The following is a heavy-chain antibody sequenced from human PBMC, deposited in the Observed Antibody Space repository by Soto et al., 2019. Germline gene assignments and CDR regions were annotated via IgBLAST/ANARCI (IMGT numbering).Heavy chain of an antibody. V-gene: IGHV4-61*01. CDR3: ASALYCSGRSCSFDP. D-gene: IGHD2-15*01. Sequence: QVQLQESGPGLVKPSETLSLTCTVSGGSVSSGNYYWSWIRQPPGKGLEWIGFIYYTGSTSYNPSLKPRSTITIDTSKTQFSLTLTSVTAADTAVYYCASALYCSGRSCSFDPWGQGTLVTVSS. J-gene: IGHJ5*02. CDR2: IYYTGST. CDR1: GGSVSSGNYY.